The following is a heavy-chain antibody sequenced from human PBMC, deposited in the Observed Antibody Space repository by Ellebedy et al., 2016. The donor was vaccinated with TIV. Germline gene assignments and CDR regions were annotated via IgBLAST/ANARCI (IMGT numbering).Heavy chain of an antibody. CDR2: ITPMFGTA. CDR1: GGTFSSYA. V-gene: IGHV1-69*13. Sequence: SVKVSCXASGGTFSSYAISWVRQAPGQGLEWMGGITPMFGTANYAQKFQGRVTITADESTNTAYMELSSLRSEDTAVYYCARDLGEGSYYFFYWGQGTLVTVPS. J-gene: IGHJ4*02. CDR3: ARDLGEGSYYFFY. D-gene: IGHD3-10*01.